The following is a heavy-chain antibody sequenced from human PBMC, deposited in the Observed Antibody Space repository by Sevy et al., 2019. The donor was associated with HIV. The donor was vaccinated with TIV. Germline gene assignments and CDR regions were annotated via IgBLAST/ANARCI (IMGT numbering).Heavy chain of an antibody. V-gene: IGHV2-5*02. CDR2: IYWDDDE. D-gene: IGHD6-6*01. Sequence: SGPTLVNPTQTLTLTCTFSGFSLSATGVGVGWIRQPPGKALEWLAVIYWDDDERYSPSQRNRVTITKDTSKNQVVLTLTNMDPVDTGTYYCAHTAAARPNWFDPWGQGTLVTVSS. CDR3: AHTAAARPNWFDP. CDR1: GFSLSATGVG. J-gene: IGHJ5*02.